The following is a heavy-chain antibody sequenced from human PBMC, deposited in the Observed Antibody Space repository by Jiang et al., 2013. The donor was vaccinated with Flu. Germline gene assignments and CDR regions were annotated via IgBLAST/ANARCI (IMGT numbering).Heavy chain of an antibody. Sequence: RQMPGKGLEWMGIIYPGDSDTRYSPSFQGQVTISADKSISTAYLQWSSLKASDTAMYYCARQALIRGGIDNWFDPWGQGTLVTVSS. CDR3: ARQALIRGGIDNWFDP. CDR2: IYPGDSDT. D-gene: IGHD3-10*01. V-gene: IGHV5-51*01. J-gene: IGHJ5*02.